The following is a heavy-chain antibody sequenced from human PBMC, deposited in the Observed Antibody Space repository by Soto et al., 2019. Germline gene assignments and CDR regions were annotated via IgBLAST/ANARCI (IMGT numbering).Heavy chain of an antibody. J-gene: IGHJ6*03. CDR2: ITGSGGGT. V-gene: IGHV3-23*01. CDR1: AFTFSSYA. CDR3: AKADGISSVAYFTVMDV. Sequence: GGSLRLSCAASAFTFSSYAMTWVRQAPGKGLEWVSTITGSGGGTYYADSVKGRFTISRDNSKNTLYLQMSSLRAEDTALYYCAKADGISSVAYFTVMDVWGKGTAVTVSS. D-gene: IGHD6-6*01.